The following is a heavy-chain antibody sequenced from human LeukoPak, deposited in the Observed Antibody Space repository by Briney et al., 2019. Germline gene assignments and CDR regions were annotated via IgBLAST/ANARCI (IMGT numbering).Heavy chain of an antibody. CDR3: ARGSRFDY. V-gene: IGHV3-48*03. J-gene: IGHJ4*02. Sequence: GGSLRLSCAVSGFIFSHYNMKWVRQAPGKGLEWISYISSSGSPIYYADSVKGRFTISRDNAKKSSDLQMTNLTAEDTAVYFCARGSRFDYWGQGAPVTVSS. CDR2: ISSSGSPI. CDR1: GFIFSHYN.